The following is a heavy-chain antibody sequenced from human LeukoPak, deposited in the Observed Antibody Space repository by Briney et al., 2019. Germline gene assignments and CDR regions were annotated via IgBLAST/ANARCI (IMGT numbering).Heavy chain of an antibody. V-gene: IGHV3-64*01. CDR1: GFTFSSCA. J-gene: IGHJ4*02. CDR3: AKGSRRITIFGVVTPPGY. CDR2: ISSNGGST. D-gene: IGHD3-3*01. Sequence: GGSLRLSCAASGFTFSSCAMHWVRQAPGKGLEYVSAISSNGGSTYYANSVKGRFTISRDNSKNTLYLQMGSLRAEDTAVYYCAKGSRRITIFGVVTPPGYWGQGTLVTVSS.